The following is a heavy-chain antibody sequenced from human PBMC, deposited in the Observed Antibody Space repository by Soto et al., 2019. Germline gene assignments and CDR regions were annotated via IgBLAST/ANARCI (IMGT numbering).Heavy chain of an antibody. D-gene: IGHD1-1*01. CDR1: GYSFTNYW. CDR3: ARYPTGTHRYYYYAMDV. J-gene: IGHJ6*02. CDR2: IYPGDSDT. V-gene: IGHV5-51*01. Sequence: GESLKISCKGSGYSFTNYWIGWVRQMPGKGLEWMGIIYPGDSDTRYSPSFQGQVTISADKSISTAYLQWSSLKASDTAIYYCARYPTGTHRYYYYAMDVWGQGTTVTVSS.